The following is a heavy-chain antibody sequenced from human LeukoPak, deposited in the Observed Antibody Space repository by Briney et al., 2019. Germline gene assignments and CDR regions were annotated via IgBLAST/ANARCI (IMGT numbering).Heavy chain of an antibody. J-gene: IGHJ6*03. CDR3: ARGPYSSSWSHYYYYMDV. D-gene: IGHD2-2*01. Sequence: SETLSPTCAVYGGSFSGYYWTWIRQAPGKGLEWIGEINQSGSTNYNPSLKSRVTMSVDTSKNQFSLKLSSVTAADTAVYYCARGPYSSSWSHYYYYMDVWGKGTTVTVSS. CDR2: INQSGST. CDR1: GGSFSGYY. V-gene: IGHV4-34*01.